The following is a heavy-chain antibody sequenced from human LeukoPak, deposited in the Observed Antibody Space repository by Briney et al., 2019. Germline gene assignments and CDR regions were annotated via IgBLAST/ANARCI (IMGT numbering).Heavy chain of an antibody. V-gene: IGHV1-46*01. Sequence: ASVTVSCKASGYTFTSYYMHWVRQAPGQGPEWMGIINPSGGSTSYAQKFQGRVTMTRDTSTSTVYMELSSLRSEDTAVYYCARDSRRYDFWSGYFSYWGQGTLVTVSS. CDR1: GYTFTSYY. CDR2: INPSGGST. J-gene: IGHJ4*02. D-gene: IGHD3-3*01. CDR3: ARDSRRYDFWSGYFSY.